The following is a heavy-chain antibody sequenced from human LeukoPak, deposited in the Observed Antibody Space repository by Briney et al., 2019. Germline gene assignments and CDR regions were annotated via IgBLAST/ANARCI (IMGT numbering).Heavy chain of an antibody. V-gene: IGHV4-59*01. Sequence: SETLSLTCTVSGGSISGYYWSWIRQPPGKGLEWIGYISYTGIANYNPSLKSRVTISVDTSRNQFSLKLSSVTAADTAVYYCARDHEAGRFDYWGQGTLVTVSS. J-gene: IGHJ4*02. CDR3: ARDHEAGRFDY. D-gene: IGHD6-19*01. CDR1: GGSISGYY. CDR2: ISYTGIA.